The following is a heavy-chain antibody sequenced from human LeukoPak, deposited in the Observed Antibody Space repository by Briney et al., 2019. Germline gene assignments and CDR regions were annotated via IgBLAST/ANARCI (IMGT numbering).Heavy chain of an antibody. Sequence: PSETLSLTCTVSGGSISSGDYYWSWIRQPPGKGLEWIGYIYYRGSTYYNTSLKSRVTISVDTSKNQFSLKLSSVTAADTAVYYCASTYYDFWSGYSPFDPWGQGTLVTVSS. V-gene: IGHV4-30-4*01. CDR1: GGSISSGDYY. J-gene: IGHJ5*02. D-gene: IGHD3-3*01. CDR2: IYYRGST. CDR3: ASTYYDFWSGYSPFDP.